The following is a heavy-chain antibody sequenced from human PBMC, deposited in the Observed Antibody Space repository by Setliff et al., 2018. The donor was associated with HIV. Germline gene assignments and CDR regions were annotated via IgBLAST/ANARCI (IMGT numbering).Heavy chain of an antibody. J-gene: IGHJ4*02. CDR3: AKGAYQYHDSSGYYQGNFDY. CDR2: INTNTGNP. V-gene: IGHV7-4-1*02. D-gene: IGHD3-22*01. Sequence: ASVKVSCKASGYTFTSYAMIWVRQAPGQGLEWMGWINTNTGNPMYPQDFTGRFVFSLDTSVSTAYLQISSLKAEDTAVYYCAKGAYQYHDSSGYYQGNFDYWGQGTQVTVSS. CDR1: GYTFTSYA.